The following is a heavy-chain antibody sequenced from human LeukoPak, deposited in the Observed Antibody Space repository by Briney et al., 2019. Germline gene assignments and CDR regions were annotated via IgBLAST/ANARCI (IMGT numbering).Heavy chain of an antibody. CDR1: GFTFSSYA. CDR2: ISSDGNTK. J-gene: IGHJ3*02. Sequence: GGSLRLSCTASGFTFSSYAMHWVRQAPGKGLEWAAVISSDGNTKYYADFVEGRFTISRDNSNNTLYLQMNSLGADNTAIYYCARTRIVGSTDDAFDIWGQGTMVTLSS. D-gene: IGHD1-26*01. CDR3: ARTRIVGSTDDAFDI. V-gene: IGHV3-30-3*01.